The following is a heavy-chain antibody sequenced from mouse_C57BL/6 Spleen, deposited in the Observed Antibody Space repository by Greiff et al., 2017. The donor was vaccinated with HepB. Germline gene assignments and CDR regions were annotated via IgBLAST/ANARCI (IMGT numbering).Heavy chain of an antibody. CDR1: GYTFTSYW. V-gene: IGHV1-52*01. Sequence: VQLQQPGAELVRPGSSVKLSCKASGYTFTSYWMHWVKQRPIQGLEWIGNIDPSDSETHYNQKFKDKATLTVDKSSSTAYMQLSSLTSEDSAVYYCARLHYYGSSDWYFDVWGTGTTVTVYS. CDR2: IDPSDSET. J-gene: IGHJ1*03. CDR3: ARLHYYGSSDWYFDV. D-gene: IGHD1-1*01.